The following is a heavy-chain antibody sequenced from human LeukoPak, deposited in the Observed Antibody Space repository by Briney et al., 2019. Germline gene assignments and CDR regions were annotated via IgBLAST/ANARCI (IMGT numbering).Heavy chain of an antibody. V-gene: IGHV1-2*02. CDR2: INPNSGGT. Sequence: ASVKVSCKASGYTFTGYYMHWVRQAPGQGLEWMGWINPNSGGTNYAQKFQGRVTMTRDTSISTAYMELSRLRSDDTAVYYCARDSYSSSWYGASLPDYWGQGTLVTVSS. CDR1: GYTFTGYY. CDR3: ARDSYSSSWYGASLPDY. J-gene: IGHJ4*02. D-gene: IGHD6-13*01.